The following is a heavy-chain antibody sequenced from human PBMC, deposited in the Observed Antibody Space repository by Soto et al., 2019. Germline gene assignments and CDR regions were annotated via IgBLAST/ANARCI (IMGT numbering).Heavy chain of an antibody. CDR2: ISSSSSYI. CDR3: ARGLSETREALIFDY. J-gene: IGHJ4*02. Sequence: EVQLVESGGGLVKPGGSLRLSCAASGFTFSSYRMNWVRQAPGKGLEWVSSISSSSSYIYYADSVKGRFTISRDNAKNSLYLQMNSLRAEDTAVYYCARGLSETREALIFDYWGQGTLVTVSS. D-gene: IGHD3-10*01. CDR1: GFTFSSYR. V-gene: IGHV3-21*01.